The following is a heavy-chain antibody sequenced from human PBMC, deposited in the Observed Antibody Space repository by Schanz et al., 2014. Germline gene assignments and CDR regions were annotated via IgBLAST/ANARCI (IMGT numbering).Heavy chain of an antibody. V-gene: IGHV1-2*04. Sequence: QVQLVQSGAEVKKPGASVKVSCQASGYTFTGYYMHWVRQAPGQGLEWMGWINPHNGVTAYAQKCQGWVTKTRDTSINTAYMDLSSLRSDDTAVYYCARGSPPYCTSTSCYLEPWGQGTLVTVSS. D-gene: IGHD2-2*01. CDR1: GYTFTGYY. CDR3: ARGSPPYCTSTSCYLEP. J-gene: IGHJ5*02. CDR2: INPHNGVT.